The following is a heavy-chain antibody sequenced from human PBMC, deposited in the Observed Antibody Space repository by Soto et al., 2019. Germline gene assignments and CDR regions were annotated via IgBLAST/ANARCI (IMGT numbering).Heavy chain of an antibody. V-gene: IGHV1-69*06. Sequence: ASVKVSCKDSGGTFSSYAISWVRQAPAQGLEWLGGIIPIFGTANYARKFQGRGTITADKATSTAYMELSSLRSEEKGVYYWARDKNSGYDFGTFDYWGQGTLGTGSS. J-gene: IGHJ4*02. CDR2: IIPIFGTA. CDR1: GGTFSSYA. CDR3: ARDKNSGYDFGTFDY. D-gene: IGHD5-12*01.